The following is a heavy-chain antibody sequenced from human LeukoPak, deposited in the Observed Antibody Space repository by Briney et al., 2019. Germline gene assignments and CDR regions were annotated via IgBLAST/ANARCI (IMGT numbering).Heavy chain of an antibody. Sequence: GGSLRLSCAASGFTFSSYSMNWVRQAPGKGLEWVSSISSSSSYIYYADSLKGRFTISRDNAKNSLFLQMNSLRAEDTAVYYCARDVNYYDSSAQDYWGQGTLVTVSS. J-gene: IGHJ4*02. CDR2: ISSSSSYI. CDR1: GFTFSSYS. D-gene: IGHD3-22*01. V-gene: IGHV3-21*01. CDR3: ARDVNYYDSSAQDY.